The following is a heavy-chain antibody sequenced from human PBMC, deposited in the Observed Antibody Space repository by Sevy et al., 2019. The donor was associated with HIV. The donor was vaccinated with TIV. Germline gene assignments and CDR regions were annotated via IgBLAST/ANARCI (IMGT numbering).Heavy chain of an antibody. D-gene: IGHD5-12*01. V-gene: IGHV3-7*01. CDR2: IKQDGSEK. J-gene: IGHJ6*02. CDR1: GFTTGFTFSDYW. CDR3: ARNRDDSSGFGMDV. Sequence: GGSLRLSCAASGFTTGFTFSDYWMAWVRQAPGKGLEWVANIKQDGSEKYYVDSVKGRFTISRDNAKKSLFVQLNSLRAEDTAVYYCARNRDDSSGFGMDVWGQGTTVTVSS.